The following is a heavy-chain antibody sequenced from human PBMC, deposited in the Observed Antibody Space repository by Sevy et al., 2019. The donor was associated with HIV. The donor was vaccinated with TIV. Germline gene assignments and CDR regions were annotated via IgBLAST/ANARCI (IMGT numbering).Heavy chain of an antibody. CDR1: GFTFSSYE. CDR3: ARDFPPSATTVAHLDY. V-gene: IGHV3-48*03. J-gene: IGHJ4*02. Sequence: GGSLRLSCTASGFTFSSYEMNWVRQAPGKGLEWVSYITNSGSTIYYSDSVKGRFTISRDNARNSLYLQMNSLRAEDPAVYYCARDFPPSATTVAHLDYWGRGTLVTVSS. D-gene: IGHD4-17*01. CDR2: ITNSGSTI.